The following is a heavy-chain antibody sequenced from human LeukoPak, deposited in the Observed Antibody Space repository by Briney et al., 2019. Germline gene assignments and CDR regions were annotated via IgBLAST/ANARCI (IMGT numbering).Heavy chain of an antibody. CDR1: GFTFSSYW. J-gene: IGHJ4*02. Sequence: EGSLRLSCAASGFTFSSYWMSWVRQAPGKGLEWVANIKQDGSEKYYVDSVKGRFTISRDNAKNSLYLQMNSLRAEDTAVYYCARDKRRDYFDYWGQGTLVTVSS. V-gene: IGHV3-7*01. CDR2: IKQDGSEK. CDR3: ARDKRRDYFDY. D-gene: IGHD5-24*01.